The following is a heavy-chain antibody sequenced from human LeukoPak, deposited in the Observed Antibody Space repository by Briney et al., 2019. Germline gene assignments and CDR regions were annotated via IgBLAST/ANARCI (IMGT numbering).Heavy chain of an antibody. D-gene: IGHD2-8*02. J-gene: IGHJ4*02. CDR3: AKDGSWSCTD. Sequence: GGSLRLSCAASGFTFSSYAMHWVRQGPGRGLEWVAYIAHHGSNKYYADSVKGRFTISRDNSKRTLYLQMNNLRADDTAVYYCAKDGSWSCTDWGQGALVTVSS. CDR2: IAHHGSNK. CDR1: GFTFSSYA. V-gene: IGHV3-30*02.